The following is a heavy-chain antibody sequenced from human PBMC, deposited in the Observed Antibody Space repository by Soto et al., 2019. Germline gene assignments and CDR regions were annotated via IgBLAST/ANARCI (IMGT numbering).Heavy chain of an antibody. CDR1: GFTFSNYD. D-gene: IGHD1-1*01. V-gene: IGHV3-23*01. Sequence: EVQLLESGGGLVQPGGSLRLSCAASGFTFSNYDLSWVRQAPGKGLEWISIISGSGDIINYADSVKGRFTISRDNSKNTLYLQMNSLRAEDTAVYYCAPTGFDYWGQGTLVTVSS. J-gene: IGHJ4*02. CDR2: ISGSGDII. CDR3: APTGFDY.